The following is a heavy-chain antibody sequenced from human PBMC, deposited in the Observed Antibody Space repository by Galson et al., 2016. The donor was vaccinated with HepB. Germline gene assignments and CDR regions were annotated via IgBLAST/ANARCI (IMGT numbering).Heavy chain of an antibody. CDR2: MSYRGNT. CDR3: VREGDHYGDFFRQYYHYGMDI. Sequence: TLSLTCGVSGDSIISGGYHWTWIRQHPGKGLEWIGYMSYRGNTYYNPSLKTRVSISIDTSKNQFSLKLNSATAADTAVYCCVREGDHYGDFFRQYYHYGMDIWGQGTTVTVSS. V-gene: IGHV4-31*11. D-gene: IGHD4-17*01. CDR1: GDSIISGGYH. J-gene: IGHJ6*02.